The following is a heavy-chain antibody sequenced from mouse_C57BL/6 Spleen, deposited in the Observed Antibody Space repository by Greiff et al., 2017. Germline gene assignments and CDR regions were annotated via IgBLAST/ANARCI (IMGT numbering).Heavy chain of an antibody. V-gene: IGHV1-52*01. D-gene: IGHD2-5*01. CDR1: GYTFTSYW. CDR3: ARGRGYSNYWYFDV. CDR2: IDPSDSET. J-gene: IGHJ1*03. Sequence: VQLQQPGAELVRPGSSVKLSCKASGYTFTSYWMHWVKQRPIQGLEWIGNIDPSDSETHYNQKFKDKATLTVDKSSSTAYMQLSSLTYEDSAVYYGARGRGYSNYWYFDVWGTGTTVTVSS.